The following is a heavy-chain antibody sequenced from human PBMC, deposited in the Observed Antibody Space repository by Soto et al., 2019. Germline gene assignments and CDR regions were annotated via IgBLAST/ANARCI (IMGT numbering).Heavy chain of an antibody. CDR2: LYSGGDT. Sequence: EVQLVESGGGLVQPGGSLRLSCVVSGFSVSSNYMSWVRQAPGKGLEWVSVLYSGGDTVYADSVKGRFTISRDSSKNTLYLQMSSLRVEDTAVYYCARGAGVASTGTGRFDYWGQGTLVTVSS. D-gene: IGHD6-13*01. V-gene: IGHV3-66*01. J-gene: IGHJ4*02. CDR1: GFSVSSNY. CDR3: ARGAGVASTGTGRFDY.